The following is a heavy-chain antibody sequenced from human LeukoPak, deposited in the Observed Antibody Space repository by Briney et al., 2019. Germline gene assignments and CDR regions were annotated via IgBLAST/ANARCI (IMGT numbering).Heavy chain of an antibody. CDR3: ARGPRGIAAAGTSLGGAGMDV. Sequence: SESLTLTCAVYGGSFSGYYWSWIRQPPGKGLEWIGEINHSGSTNYNPSLKSRVTISVDKSKKQFSLKLSYVTAADTAAYYCARGPRGIAAAGTSLGGAGMDVWGQGTTVTVSS. V-gene: IGHV4-34*01. CDR1: GGSFSGYY. J-gene: IGHJ6*02. CDR2: INHSGST. D-gene: IGHD6-13*01.